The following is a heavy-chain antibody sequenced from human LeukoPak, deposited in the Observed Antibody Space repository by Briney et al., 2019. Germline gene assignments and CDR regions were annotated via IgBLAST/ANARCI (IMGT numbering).Heavy chain of an antibody. D-gene: IGHD2-2*01. CDR1: GFTFSSYA. CDR2: ISSSGSTI. CDR3: ARSTIVVVPAAMDY. V-gene: IGHV3-48*04. Sequence: GGSLRLSCAASGFTFSSYAMSWVRQAPGKGLEWVSYISSSGSTIYYADSVKGRFTISRDNAKNSLYLQMNSLRAEDTAVYYCARSTIVVVPAAMDYWGQGTLVTVSS. J-gene: IGHJ4*02.